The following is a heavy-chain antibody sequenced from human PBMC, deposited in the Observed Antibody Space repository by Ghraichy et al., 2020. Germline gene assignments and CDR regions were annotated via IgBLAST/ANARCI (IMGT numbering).Heavy chain of an antibody. V-gene: IGHV3-7*03. CDR1: GFTFSNYL. CDR2: IKQDSSER. CDR3: ARDLRWTGDQNGLDV. Sequence: GGSLRLSCAASGFTFSNYLMSWVRQAPGKGLEWVANIKQDSSERYYGASVTGRFTISRDNAQNSLYLQMNDLRPDDTGIYYCARDLRWTGDQNGLDVWGQGTLVTVSA. D-gene: IGHD3/OR15-3a*01. J-gene: IGHJ4*02.